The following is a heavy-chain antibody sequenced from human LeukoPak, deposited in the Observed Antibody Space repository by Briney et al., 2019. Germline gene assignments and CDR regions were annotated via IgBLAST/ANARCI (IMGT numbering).Heavy chain of an antibody. CDR3: ARGAYYYGSGSYYWFDY. CDR1: GGSISSYY. J-gene: IGHJ4*02. CDR2: IYYSGST. D-gene: IGHD3-10*01. V-gene: IGHV4-59*01. Sequence: SETLSLTCTVSGGSISSYYWSWIRQPPGKGLEWIGYIYYSGSTNYSPSLKSRVTISVDTSKNQFSLKLSSVTAADTAVYYCARGAYYYGSGSYYWFDYWGQGTLVTVSS.